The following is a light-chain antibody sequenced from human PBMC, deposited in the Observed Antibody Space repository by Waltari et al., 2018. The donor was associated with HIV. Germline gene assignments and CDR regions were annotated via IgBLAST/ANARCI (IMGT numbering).Light chain of an antibody. Sequence: QSALTQPPSASGSPGQSVTISCTGTSSDVGGDTYVSWYQQHPGKTPKLIIYEVGKRPSGVPYRFSGSKSGNTASLTVSGLQAEDEADYYCSSYSANNNFDVFGTGTKVTVL. CDR1: SSDVGGDTY. J-gene: IGLJ1*01. CDR3: SSYSANNNFDV. CDR2: EVG. V-gene: IGLV2-8*01.